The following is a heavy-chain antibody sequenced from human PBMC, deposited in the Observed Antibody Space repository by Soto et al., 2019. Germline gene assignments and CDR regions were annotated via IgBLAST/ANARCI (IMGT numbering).Heavy chain of an antibody. CDR1: GYTFTSYG. D-gene: IGHD6-13*01. CDR3: ARTQVSWYNYYYYYGMDV. J-gene: IGHJ6*02. Sequence: QVQLVQSGAEVKKPGASGKFSCKASGYTFTSYGISWVRQAPGQGLEWMGGISAYNGNTNYAQKLQGRVTMTTDTSTSTAYMELRSLRSDDTAVYYCARTQVSWYNYYYYYGMDVWGQGTTVTVSS. V-gene: IGHV1-18*01. CDR2: ISAYNGNT.